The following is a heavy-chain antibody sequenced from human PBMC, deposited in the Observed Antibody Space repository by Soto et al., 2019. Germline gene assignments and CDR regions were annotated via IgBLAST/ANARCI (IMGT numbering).Heavy chain of an antibody. CDR2: IYYSGST. CDR3: ARTGYYYDSYGNYYFDY. V-gene: IGHV4-31*03. D-gene: IGHD3-22*01. CDR1: GGSISSGGYY. J-gene: IGHJ4*02. Sequence: SETLSLTCTVSGGSISSGGYYWSWIRQHPGKGLEWIGYIYYSGSTYYNPSLKSRVTISVDTSKNQFSLKLSSVTAADTTVYYCARTGYYYDSYGNYYFDYWGQGTLVTVSS.